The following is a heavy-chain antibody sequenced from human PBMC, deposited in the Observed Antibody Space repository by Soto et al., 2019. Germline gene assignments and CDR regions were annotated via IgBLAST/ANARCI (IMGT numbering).Heavy chain of an antibody. D-gene: IGHD3-10*01. CDR3: ARLWPSRYYYGMDV. J-gene: IGHJ6*02. CDR1: GGSISSGGYS. Sequence: PSETLSLTCAVSGGSISSGGYSWSWIRQPPGKGLEWIGYIYHSGSTYYNPSLKSRVTISVDRSKNQFSLKLSSVTAADTAVYYCARLWPSRYYYGMDVWGQGTTVTVSS. V-gene: IGHV4-30-2*01. CDR2: IYHSGST.